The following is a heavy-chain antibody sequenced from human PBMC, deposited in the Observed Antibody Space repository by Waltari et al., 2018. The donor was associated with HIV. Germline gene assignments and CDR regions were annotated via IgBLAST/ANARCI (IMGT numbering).Heavy chain of an antibody. CDR2: ISGSGGST. D-gene: IGHD6-13*01. CDR1: GFPFSNYG. CDR3: VKEYQYSHSWYSYYGMDV. V-gene: IGHV3-23*01. Sequence: EVQVLESGGALVQPGGSLRISCAASGFPFSNYGMSWVRQAPGKGLEWVSTISGSGGSTYYADSVKGRFTVSRDNSKNTLYLQMNSLRAEDTAVYFCVKEYQYSHSWYSYYGMDVWGQGTTVTVSS. J-gene: IGHJ6*02.